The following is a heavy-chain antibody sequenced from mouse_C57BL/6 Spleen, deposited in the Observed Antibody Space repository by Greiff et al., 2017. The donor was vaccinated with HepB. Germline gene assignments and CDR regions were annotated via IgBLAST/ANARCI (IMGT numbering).Heavy chain of an antibody. J-gene: IGHJ3*01. Sequence: EVKLVESGPGLVKPSQSLSLTCSVTGYSITSGYYWNWIRQFPGNKLEWMGYISYDGSNNYNPSLKNRISITRDTSKNQFFLKLNSVTTEDTATYYCARAGGSSYVWFAYWGQGTLVTVSA. CDR2: ISYDGSN. CDR1: GYSITSGYY. CDR3: ARAGGSSYVWFAY. V-gene: IGHV3-6*01. D-gene: IGHD1-1*01.